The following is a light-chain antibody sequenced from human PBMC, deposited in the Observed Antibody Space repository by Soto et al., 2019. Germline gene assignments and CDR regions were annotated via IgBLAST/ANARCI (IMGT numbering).Light chain of an antibody. CDR1: RGIDTY. CDR2: DAS. CDR3: QQRSNWPPIP. V-gene: IGKV3-11*01. J-gene: IGKJ5*01. Sequence: EIVLTQSPATLSLSPGERATLSCRASRGIDTYLAWYQQKRGQAPRLLIYDASNRTTGIPARFSGGGSGTEFTLTISSLQSEDFAVYYCQQRSNWPPIPFGQGTRLEIK.